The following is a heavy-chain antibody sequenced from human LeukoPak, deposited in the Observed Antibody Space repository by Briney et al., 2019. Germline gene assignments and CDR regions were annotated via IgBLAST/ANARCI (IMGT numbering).Heavy chain of an antibody. CDR2: IGGSGGDI. J-gene: IGHJ4*02. V-gene: IGHV3-23*01. D-gene: IGHD7-27*01. CDR3: AIDPNWGIHY. Sequence: GGSLRLSCAASGFTLSTYTMYWVRQPPGKGLEWVSIIGGSGGDIHYADSVKGRFTISRDNSKSTLYLQMNSLRVEDTAIYYCAIDPNWGIHYWGQGVLVTVSS. CDR1: GFTLSTYT.